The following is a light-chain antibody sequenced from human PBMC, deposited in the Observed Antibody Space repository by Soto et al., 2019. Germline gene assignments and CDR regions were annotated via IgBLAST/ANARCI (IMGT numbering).Light chain of an antibody. V-gene: IGKV3-11*01. CDR3: QQRSNWPPVIT. J-gene: IGKJ5*01. CDR1: QTFSSH. Sequence: EIVLTQSPATLSLSPGERATLSCRASQTFSSHLAWYQQKPGQAPRLLIYDASKRATGFPARFSGRGSGTDFTLTISSLEPEDFAVYYCQQRSNWPPVITFGQETRLEIK. CDR2: DAS.